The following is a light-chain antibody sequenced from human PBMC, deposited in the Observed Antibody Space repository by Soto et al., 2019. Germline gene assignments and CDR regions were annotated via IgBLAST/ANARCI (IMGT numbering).Light chain of an antibody. CDR3: QQYNTWTPIT. Sequence: EVVMTQSPATLSVSPGERVTLSCRASQSVRSNLAWYQQKPGQYHRLLIYGASTRATGIPARFSGSGSVKEFTLTISSLQSEDFAVYYCQQYNTWTPITFGQGTRLEI. J-gene: IGKJ5*01. CDR2: GAS. CDR1: QSVRSN. V-gene: IGKV3-15*01.